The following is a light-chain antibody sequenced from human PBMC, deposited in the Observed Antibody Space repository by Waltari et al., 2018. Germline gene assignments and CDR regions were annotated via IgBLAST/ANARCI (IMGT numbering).Light chain of an antibody. CDR3: QHYVRLPVT. J-gene: IGKJ1*01. CDR1: QSVGRT. Sequence: EIVLTQSPGTLSVSPGERATLSCRASQSVGRTLAWYQQKPGQAPRLLIYGASNRATGIPDRFSGSGSGTDFSLTISRLEPEDFAVYYCQHYVRLPVTFGQGTKVEIK. V-gene: IGKV3-20*01. CDR2: GAS.